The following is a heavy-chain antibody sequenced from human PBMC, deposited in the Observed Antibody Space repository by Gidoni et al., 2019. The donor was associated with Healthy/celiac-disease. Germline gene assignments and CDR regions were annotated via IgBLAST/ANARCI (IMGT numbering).Heavy chain of an antibody. D-gene: IGHD3-3*01. V-gene: IGHV3-23*01. J-gene: IGHJ4*02. CDR2: ISGSGGST. CDR3: ALMRGYDFWSGYYPFDY. CDR1: GFTFSSYA. Sequence: EVQLLESGGGLVQPGGSLRLSCAASGFTFSSYAMSWVRQAPGKGLEWVSAISGSGGSTYYADSVKGRFTISRDNSKNTLYLQMNSLRAEDTAVYYCALMRGYDFWSGYYPFDYWGQGTLVTVSS.